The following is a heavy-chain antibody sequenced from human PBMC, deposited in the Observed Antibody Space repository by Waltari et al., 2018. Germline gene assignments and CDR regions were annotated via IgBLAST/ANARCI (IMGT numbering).Heavy chain of an antibody. CDR3: ARDELGGGNSRDYYYYYMDV. Sequence: QVQLVQSGAEVKKPGSSVKVSCKASGGTFSSYAISWVRQAPGQGLEWMGGIIPILGIANDAQKFQGRVTITADESTSTAYMELSSLRSEDTAVYYCARDELGGGNSRDYYYYYMDVWGKGTTVTVSS. CDR1: GGTFSSYA. CDR2: IIPILGIA. J-gene: IGHJ6*03. V-gene: IGHV1-69*04. D-gene: IGHD2-21*02.